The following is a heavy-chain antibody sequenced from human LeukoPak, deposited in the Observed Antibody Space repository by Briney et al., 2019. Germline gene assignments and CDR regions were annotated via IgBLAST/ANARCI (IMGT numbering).Heavy chain of an antibody. CDR1: GGSFSGYY. CDR3: ARGPIVVVPAAIYYYYGMDV. CDR2: INHSGST. D-gene: IGHD2-2*01. Sequence: SETLSLTCAVYGGSFSGYYWSWIRQPPGKGLEWIGEINHSGSTNYNPSLKSRVTISVGTSKNQFSLKLSSVTAADTAVYYCARGPIVVVPAAIYYYYGMDVWGQGTTVTVSS. V-gene: IGHV4-34*01. J-gene: IGHJ6*02.